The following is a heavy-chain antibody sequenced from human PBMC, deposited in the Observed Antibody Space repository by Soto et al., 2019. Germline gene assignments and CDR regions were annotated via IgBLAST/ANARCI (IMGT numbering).Heavy chain of an antibody. D-gene: IGHD6-6*01. J-gene: IGHJ6*03. V-gene: IGHV1-8*01. CDR1: GYTFSSYA. CDR3: ARRLSSSTYYYYLDV. CDR2: MNPNSGHA. Sequence: QVQLVQSGAEVKKPGASVKVSCKASGYTFSSYAIIWVRQATGQGLEWMGWMNPNSGHACFAQKFQSRVTLTRNTSISTAYMELSSLRSEDTAVYFCARRLSSSTYYYYLDVWGKGTTVTVSS.